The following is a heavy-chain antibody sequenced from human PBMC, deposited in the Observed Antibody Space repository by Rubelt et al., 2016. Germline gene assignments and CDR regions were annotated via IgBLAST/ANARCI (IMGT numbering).Heavy chain of an antibody. V-gene: IGHV4-34*01. Sequence: GSTNYNPSLKSRVTISVDTSKNQFSLKLSSVTAADTAVYYCARVWVGIAIRRGYYYYYSMDVWGQGTTVTVSS. CDR2: GST. J-gene: IGHJ6*02. D-gene: IGHD6-13*01. CDR3: ARVWVGIAIRRGYYYYYSMDV.